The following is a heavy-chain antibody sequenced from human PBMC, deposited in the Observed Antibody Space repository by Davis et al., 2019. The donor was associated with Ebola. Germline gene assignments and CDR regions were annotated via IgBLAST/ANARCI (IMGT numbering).Heavy chain of an antibody. CDR3: ARRGRIPVAGTDHFDY. V-gene: IGHV5-51*01. J-gene: IGHJ4*02. CDR2: IYCGDSDT. Sequence: GESLKISCKGSGYSFTNYWIAWVRQMPGKGPEWMGIIYCGDSDTRYSPSFQGQVTISADKSISTAYLQWSSLKASDTAMYYCARRGRIPVAGTDHFDYWGQGTLVTVSS. D-gene: IGHD6-19*01. CDR1: GYSFTNYW.